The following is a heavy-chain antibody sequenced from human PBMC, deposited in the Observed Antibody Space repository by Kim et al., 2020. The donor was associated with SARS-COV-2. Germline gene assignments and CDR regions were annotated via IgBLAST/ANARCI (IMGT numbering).Heavy chain of an antibody. D-gene: IGHD4-4*01. CDR3: AREFMTTVTTLDY. V-gene: IGHV3-33*01. J-gene: IGHJ4*02. Sequence: YADAVKGRFTISRDNSKNTLYLQMNSLRSEDTAVYYCAREFMTTVTTLDYWGQGTLVTVSS.